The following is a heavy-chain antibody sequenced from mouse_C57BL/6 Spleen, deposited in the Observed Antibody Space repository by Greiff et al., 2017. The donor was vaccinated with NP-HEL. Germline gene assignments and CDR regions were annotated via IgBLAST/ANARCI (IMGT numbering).Heavy chain of an antibody. CDR2: IYPGSGST. CDR3: ARTRYFDV. Sequence: VQLQQSGAELVKPGASVKMSCKASGYTFTSYWITWVKQRPGQGLEWIGDIYPGSGSTNYNEKFKSKATLTVDTSSSTAYMQLSSLTSEDAAVYYCARTRYFDVWGTGTTVTVSS. CDR1: GYTFTSYW. V-gene: IGHV1-55*01. J-gene: IGHJ1*03.